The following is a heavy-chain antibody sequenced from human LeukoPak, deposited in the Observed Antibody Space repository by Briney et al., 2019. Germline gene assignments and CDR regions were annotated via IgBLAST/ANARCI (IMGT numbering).Heavy chain of an antibody. CDR2: ISGSGGST. Sequence: PGGTLRLSCAASGFTFSGYGMSWVRQAPGKGLKWVSAISGSGGSTYYADSVKGRITISRDNSKNTLYLQMNSLRAEDTAVYYCACEKDYYDSSGYYPDAFDIWGQGTMVTVSS. CDR3: ACEKDYYDSSGYYPDAFDI. J-gene: IGHJ3*02. D-gene: IGHD3-22*01. V-gene: IGHV3-23*01. CDR1: GFTFSGYG.